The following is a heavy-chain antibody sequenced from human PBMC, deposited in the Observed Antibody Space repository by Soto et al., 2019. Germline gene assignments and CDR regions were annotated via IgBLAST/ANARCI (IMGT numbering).Heavy chain of an antibody. CDR3: ARRPPPATVELNWFDA. Sequence: SGPTLVNPTQTLTLTCTFSGSSLSTSGVGVGWIRQPPGKALEWLALIYWNDDKSYSPTLKSRLTITKDTSRNQVVLTMTNIDPVDTATYYCARRPPPATVELNWFDAWGQGILVTVSS. J-gene: IGHJ5*02. CDR2: IYWNDDK. D-gene: IGHD4-17*01. CDR1: GSSLSTSGVG. V-gene: IGHV2-5*01.